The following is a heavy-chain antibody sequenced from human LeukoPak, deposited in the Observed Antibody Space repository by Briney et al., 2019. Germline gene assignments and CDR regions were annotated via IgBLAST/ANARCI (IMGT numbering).Heavy chain of an antibody. CDR1: GFTVSSNY. CDR2: IRGST. V-gene: IGHV3-53*01. J-gene: IGHJ4*02. Sequence: GGSLRLSCVVSGFTVSSNYMSWVRQAPGKGLEWVSLIRGSTYYADPVKGRFTISRDNSQNTLYLQMNSLRAEDTALYYCAKDLGGSTDYWGQGTLVTVSS. D-gene: IGHD5-12*01. CDR3: AKDLGGSTDY.